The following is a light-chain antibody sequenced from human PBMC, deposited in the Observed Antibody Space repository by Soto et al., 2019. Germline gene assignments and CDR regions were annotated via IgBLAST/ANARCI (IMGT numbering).Light chain of an antibody. V-gene: IGKV3-20*01. CDR3: QQYVSPTWT. J-gene: IGKJ1*01. CDR1: QSLSKTY. Sequence: EIVLTQSPGTLSLSPGERATLSCRASQSLSKTYLAWYQKKPGQAPRLLIDGASSRATGTPDRFSGSGSGTDFTLTISRLEPEDFAVYYCQQYVSPTWTFGQGTKVEIK. CDR2: GAS.